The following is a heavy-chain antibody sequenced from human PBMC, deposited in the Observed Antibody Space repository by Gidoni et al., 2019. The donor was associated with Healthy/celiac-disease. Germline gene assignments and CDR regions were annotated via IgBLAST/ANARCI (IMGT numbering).Heavy chain of an antibody. J-gene: IGHJ6*02. D-gene: IGHD3-22*01. Sequence: QVQLQQWDAGLLKPSETLSLTCAVYGGSFSGSYWSWIRPPPGKGLEWIGEINHSGSTNYNPSLKSRVTISVDTSKNQFSLKLSSVTAADTAVYYCARGNDSSGYYYRDYYYGMDVWGQGTTVTVSS. V-gene: IGHV4-34*01. CDR3: ARGNDSSGYYYRDYYYGMDV. CDR1: GGSFSGSY. CDR2: INHSGST.